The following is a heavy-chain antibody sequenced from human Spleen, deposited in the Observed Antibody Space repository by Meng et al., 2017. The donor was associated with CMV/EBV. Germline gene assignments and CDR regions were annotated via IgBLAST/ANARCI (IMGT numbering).Heavy chain of an antibody. D-gene: IGHD3-10*01. CDR3: ARCPYDHDGSDYHWYFDV. CDR1: FIFTDYY. V-gene: IGHV3-11*01. J-gene: IGHJ2*01. CDR2: MSVSGHTV. Sequence: FIFTDYYMSWIRQAPGKGLEWVAYMSVSGHTVYYGDSVKGRFTISRDNVNDLLYLQIDSLRAEDTAVYYCARCPYDHDGSDYHWYFDVWGRGTLVTVSS.